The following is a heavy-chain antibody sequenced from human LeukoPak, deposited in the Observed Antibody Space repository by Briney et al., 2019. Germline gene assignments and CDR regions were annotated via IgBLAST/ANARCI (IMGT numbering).Heavy chain of an antibody. V-gene: IGHV4-59*01. D-gene: IGHD3-3*01. CDR1: GGSISSYY. CDR2: TYYSGST. CDR3: AREERTIFGVVIWASWFDP. J-gene: IGHJ5*02. Sequence: SETLSLTCTVSGGSISSYYWSWIRQPPGKRLEWIGYTYYSGSTNYNPSLKSRVTISVDTSKNQFSLKLSSVTAADTAVYYCAREERTIFGVVIWASWFDPWGQGTLVTVSS.